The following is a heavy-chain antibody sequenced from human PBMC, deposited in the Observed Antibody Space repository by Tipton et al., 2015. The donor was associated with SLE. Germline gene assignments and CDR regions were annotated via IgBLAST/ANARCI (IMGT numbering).Heavy chain of an antibody. CDR3: ARVGSSGYYYSVNYSYMDV. D-gene: IGHD3-22*01. Sequence: QLVQSGAEVKKPGASVKVSCKASGYTFTSYGISWVRQAPGQGLERMGWISAYNGNTNYAQKLQGRVTMTTDTSTSTAYMELRRLRSDDTAVYYCARVGSSGYYYSVNYSYMDVWGTRTTVTVSS. CDR1: GYTFTSYG. V-gene: IGHV1-18*01. J-gene: IGHJ6*03. CDR2: ISAYNGNT.